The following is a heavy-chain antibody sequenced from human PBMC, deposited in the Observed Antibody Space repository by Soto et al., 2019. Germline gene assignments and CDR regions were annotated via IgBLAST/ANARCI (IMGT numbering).Heavy chain of an antibody. J-gene: IGHJ5*02. D-gene: IGHD3-9*01. CDR2: IYWDDET. CDR3: AHRRNTNYDILTGYSKNRFDT. V-gene: IGHV2-5*02. CDR1: GVSLTNSGVG. Sequence: QITLKESGPTLVQPTQTLTLTCTFSGVSLTNSGVGVGWILQSPGKALEWLALIYWDDETRYSPSLKSRLTINKDTSKNQVHLTITNMEPVDTGTYYCAHRRNTNYDILTGYSKNRFDTRGQVHLVTVSS.